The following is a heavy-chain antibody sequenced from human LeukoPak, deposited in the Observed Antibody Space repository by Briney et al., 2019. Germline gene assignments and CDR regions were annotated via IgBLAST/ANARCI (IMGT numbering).Heavy chain of an antibody. CDR2: IYPGDSDT. D-gene: IGHD1-7*01. CDR3: ARRGLRTTDTFDY. Sequence: GESLKISCKGSGYSFISDWIGWVRQMPGKGLESMGIIYPGDSDTTYSPSFQGQVTISADKSISTAYLQWSSLKASDTAMYYCARRGLRTTDTFDYWGQGTLVTVSS. V-gene: IGHV5-51*01. CDR1: GYSFISDW. J-gene: IGHJ4*02.